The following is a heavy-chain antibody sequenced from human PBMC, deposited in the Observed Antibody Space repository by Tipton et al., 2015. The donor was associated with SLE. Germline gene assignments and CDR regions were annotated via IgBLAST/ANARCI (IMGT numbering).Heavy chain of an antibody. V-gene: IGHV1-46*01. CDR1: GYTFTSYY. J-gene: IGHJ4*02. D-gene: IGHD6-13*01. CDR3: ARDGSSSSYFDY. Sequence: QLLQSGAEEKKPGASVKVSCKASGYTFTSYYMHWVRQAPGQGLEWMGVINPSAGSTSYAQKFQGRVIMTRDTSTRTAYIELSSLRSEDTSVYYCARDGSSSSYFDYWGQGTLVTVSS. CDR2: INPSAGST.